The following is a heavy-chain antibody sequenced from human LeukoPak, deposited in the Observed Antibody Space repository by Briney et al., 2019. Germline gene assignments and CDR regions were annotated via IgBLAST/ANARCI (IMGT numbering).Heavy chain of an antibody. D-gene: IGHD6-6*01. CDR3: ARDRHVPGLYYYYMDV. CDR2: ISSSSATI. Sequence: GSLRLSCEGSGFSLSAYNMNWVRQAPGKGLESVSYISSSSATIFYADSVKGRFTISRDNAKNSLYLQMNSLRPEDTVVYFCARDRHVPGLYYYYMDVWGKGTTVTVSS. V-gene: IGHV3-48*01. J-gene: IGHJ6*03. CDR1: GFSLSAYN.